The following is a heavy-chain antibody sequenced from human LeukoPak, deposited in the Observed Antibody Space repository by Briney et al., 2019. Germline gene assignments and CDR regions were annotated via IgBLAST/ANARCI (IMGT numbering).Heavy chain of an antibody. V-gene: IGHV1-2*02. J-gene: IGHJ4*02. CDR1: GYTFTGYY. CDR3: ARDRSGSYSN. Sequence: GASVKVSCKASGYTFTGYYMHWVRQAPGQGLEWMGWINPNSGGTNYAQKFQGRVTMTRDTSISTAYMELSSLRSEDTAVYYCARDRSGSYSNWGQGTLVTVSS. D-gene: IGHD1-26*01. CDR2: INPNSGGT.